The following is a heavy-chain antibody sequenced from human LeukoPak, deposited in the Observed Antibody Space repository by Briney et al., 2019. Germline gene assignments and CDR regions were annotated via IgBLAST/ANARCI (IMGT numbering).Heavy chain of an antibody. D-gene: IGHD3-16*01. J-gene: IGHJ4*02. CDR2: IKEDGSAI. CDR3: ARAVDVADY. V-gene: IGHV3-7*01. CDR1: GFIFTDHW. Sequence: RSGGSLRLSCAASGFIFTDHWMSWARQAPGKGLDWVANIKEDGSAIFYADSVRGRFTISRDNAKHSVYLQMNNLRIEDTAVYYCARAVDVADYWGRGTLVTVSS.